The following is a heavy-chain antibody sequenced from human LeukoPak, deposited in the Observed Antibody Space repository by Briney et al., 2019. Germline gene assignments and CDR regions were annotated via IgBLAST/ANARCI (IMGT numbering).Heavy chain of an antibody. CDR3: ARDGQYGSGRAGYYYYYYMDV. Sequence: ASVKVSCKASGYTFTSYAMNWVRQAPGQGLEWMGGIIPIFGTANYAQKLQGRVTMTTDTSTSTAYIELRSLRSDDTAVYYCARDGQYGSGRAGYYYYYYMDVWGKGTTVTISS. V-gene: IGHV1-18*01. CDR1: GYTFTSYA. D-gene: IGHD3-10*01. J-gene: IGHJ6*03. CDR2: IIPIFGTA.